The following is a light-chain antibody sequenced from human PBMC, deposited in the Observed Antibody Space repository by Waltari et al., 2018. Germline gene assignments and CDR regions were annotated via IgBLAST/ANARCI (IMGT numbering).Light chain of an antibody. CDR1: QDISHY. V-gene: IGKV1-33*01. Sequence: SPSSLSASVGDRVTITCQASQDISHYLNWYQQRPGKAPKLLIYDASNLETGVPSRFSGSGSGTDFTFTISSLQPEDMATYYCQQYDNVPPYSFGQGTRLEIK. CDR3: QQYDNVPPYS. J-gene: IGKJ2*03. CDR2: DAS.